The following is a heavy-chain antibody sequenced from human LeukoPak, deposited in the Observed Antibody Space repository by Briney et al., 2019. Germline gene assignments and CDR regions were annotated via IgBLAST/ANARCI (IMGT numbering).Heavy chain of an antibody. Sequence: SVKVSCKASGGTFSSYTISWVRQAPGQGLEWMGRIIPILGEPDYAQKFQGRVTITADMSTSTAYVELSSLRSEDTAVYYCARKGGLGTYGIFDYWGQGTLVTVSS. CDR2: IIPILGEP. J-gene: IGHJ4*02. CDR1: GGTFSSYT. V-gene: IGHV1-69*02. CDR3: ARKGGLGTYGIFDY. D-gene: IGHD3-10*01.